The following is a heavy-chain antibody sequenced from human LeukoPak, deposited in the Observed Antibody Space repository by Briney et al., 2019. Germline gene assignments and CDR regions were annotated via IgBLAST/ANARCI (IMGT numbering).Heavy chain of an antibody. D-gene: IGHD1-26*01. CDR3: VRDRGRASTDY. Sequence: GGSLRLSCAASGITLGGYWMSWVRQAPGKGLEWVANIKPDGSEENYVDSVKGRFTISRDNAKNSLSLQMNSLRADDTAVYYCVRDRGRASTDYWGQGTLVTVFS. CDR1: GITLGGYW. V-gene: IGHV3-7*01. CDR2: IKPDGSEE. J-gene: IGHJ4*02.